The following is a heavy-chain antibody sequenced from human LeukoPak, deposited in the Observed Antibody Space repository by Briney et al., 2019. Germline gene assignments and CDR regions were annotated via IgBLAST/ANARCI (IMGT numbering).Heavy chain of an antibody. D-gene: IGHD5-18*01. CDR3: ARDQGYAYGSFDS. V-gene: IGHV4-61*03. J-gene: IGHJ4*02. Sequence: SETLSLTCTVSGGSVSSGGYYWSWIRQPPGKGLEWIGHIYNSGTTHYNPSLKNRVTISVDTSKNHLALRLSSVTAADTAVYYCARDQGYAYGSFDSWGRETLVTVSS. CDR2: IYNSGTT. CDR1: GGSVSSGGYY.